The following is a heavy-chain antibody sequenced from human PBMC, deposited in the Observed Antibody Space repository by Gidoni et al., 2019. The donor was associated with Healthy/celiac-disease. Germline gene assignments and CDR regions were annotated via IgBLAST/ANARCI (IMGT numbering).Heavy chain of an antibody. V-gene: IGHV3-21*01. J-gene: IGHJ4*02. CDR2: ISSSSSYI. CDR1: GFTFSSYS. Sequence: SGFTFSSYSMNWVRQASGKGLEWVSSISSSSSYIYYADSVKGRFTISRDNAKNSLYLQMNSLRAEDTAVYYCAARGSFHYWGQGTLVTVSS. CDR3: AARGSFHY. D-gene: IGHD3-16*01.